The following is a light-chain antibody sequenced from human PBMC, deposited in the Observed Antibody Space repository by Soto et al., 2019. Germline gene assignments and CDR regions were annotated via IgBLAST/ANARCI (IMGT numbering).Light chain of an antibody. J-gene: IGKJ1*01. Sequence: EIVLPPSPGTLSLSPGARAALSGRASQSVSSSYLAWYQQKPGQAPRLLIYGASTRATGISARFSGGGSVTDLTLTISRLEPEDFAVYYCQQYGRSQRRFGQGTKVDIK. CDR3: QQYGRSQRR. CDR2: GAS. V-gene: IGKV3-20*01. CDR1: QSVSSSY.